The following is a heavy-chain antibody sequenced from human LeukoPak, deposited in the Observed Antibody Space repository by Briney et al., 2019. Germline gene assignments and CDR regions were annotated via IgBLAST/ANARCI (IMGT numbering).Heavy chain of an antibody. V-gene: IGHV3-53*01. Sequence: GSLRLPCSASGFTVSSNYMSWVRQAPGKGLGWGSFIYSGGSTYYADSVKGRFTISRDNSKNTLYLQMNSLRAEDTAVYYCAKWDIVVVPAAQTGDYWGQGTLVTVSS. CDR3: AKWDIVVVPAAQTGDY. CDR1: GFTVSSNY. J-gene: IGHJ4*02. D-gene: IGHD2-2*01. CDR2: IYSGGST.